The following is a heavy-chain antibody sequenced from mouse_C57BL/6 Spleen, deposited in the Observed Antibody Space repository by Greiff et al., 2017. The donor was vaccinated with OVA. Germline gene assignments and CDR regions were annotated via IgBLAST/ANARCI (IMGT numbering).Heavy chain of an antibody. D-gene: IGHD2-5*01. CDR3: ARLYYSNYFDY. V-gene: IGHV5-6*01. CDR2: ISSGGSYT. CDR1: GFTFSSYG. J-gene: IGHJ2*01. Sequence: EVMLVESGGDLVKPGGSLKLSCAASGFTFSSYGMSWVRQTPDKRLEWVATISSGGSYTYYPDSVKGRFTISRDNTKNTLYLQMSSLKSEDTVMYYCARLYYSNYFDYWGKGTTLTVSS.